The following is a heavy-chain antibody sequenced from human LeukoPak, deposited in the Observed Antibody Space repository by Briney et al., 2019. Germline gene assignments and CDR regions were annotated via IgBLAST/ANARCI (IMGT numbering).Heavy chain of an antibody. CDR3: AREAAAEDY. Sequence: SETLSLTCTVSGASISSYYWGWVRQPPGKGLEWIGEINHSGSTNYNPSLKSRVTISVDTSKNQFSLKLSSVTAADTAVYYCAREAAAEDYWGQGTLVTVSS. V-gene: IGHV4-34*01. CDR2: INHSGST. CDR1: GASISSYY. D-gene: IGHD6-13*01. J-gene: IGHJ4*02.